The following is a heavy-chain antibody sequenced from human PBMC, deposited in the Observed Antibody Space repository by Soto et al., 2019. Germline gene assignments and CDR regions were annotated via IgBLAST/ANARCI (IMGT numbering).Heavy chain of an antibody. Sequence: GGSLRLSCAASGFTFSSYAMHWVRQAPGKGLEWVAVISYDGSNKYYADSVKGRFTISRDNSKNTLYLQMNSLRAEDTAVYYCARPAYSSGWYLVYFDYWGQGTLVTLSS. J-gene: IGHJ4*02. D-gene: IGHD6-19*01. V-gene: IGHV3-30-3*01. CDR3: ARPAYSSGWYLVYFDY. CDR2: ISYDGSNK. CDR1: GFTFSSYA.